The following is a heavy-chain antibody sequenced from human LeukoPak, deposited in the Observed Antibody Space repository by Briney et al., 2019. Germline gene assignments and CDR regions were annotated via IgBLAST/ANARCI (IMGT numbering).Heavy chain of an antibody. CDR3: AGSRPLRTFDY. V-gene: IGHV3-21*01. J-gene: IGHJ4*02. Sequence: GGSLRLSCAASGFTFSSYSMNWVRQAPGKGLEWVSSISSSSSYIYHADSVKGRFTISRDNAKNSLYLQMNSLRAEDTAVYYCAGSRPLRTFDYWGQGTLVTVSS. D-gene: IGHD4-17*01. CDR1: GFTFSSYS. CDR2: ISSSSSYI.